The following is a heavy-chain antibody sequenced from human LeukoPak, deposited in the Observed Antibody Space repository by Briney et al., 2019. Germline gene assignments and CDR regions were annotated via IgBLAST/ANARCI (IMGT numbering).Heavy chain of an antibody. J-gene: IGHJ4*02. D-gene: IGHD1-7*01. CDR2: ISSSGSTI. CDR3: ARALARYNWNSPFDY. Sequence: PGGSLRLSCAASGFTFSSYEMNWVRQAPGKGLEWVSYISSSGSTIYYADSVKGRFTISRDNAENSLYLQMNSLRAEDTAVYYCARALARYNWNSPFDYWGQGTLVTVSS. V-gene: IGHV3-48*03. CDR1: GFTFSSYE.